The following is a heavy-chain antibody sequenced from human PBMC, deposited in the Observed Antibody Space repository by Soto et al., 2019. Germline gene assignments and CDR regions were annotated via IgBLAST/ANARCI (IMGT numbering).Heavy chain of an antibody. Sequence: GESLKISCKGSGYSFTSYWIGWVRQMSGKGLEWMGIIYPGDSDTRYSPSFQGQVTISADKSISTAYLPWSGLKASDTAMSYCAWVVGASLYYFAGMDIWGQGTMVTVSS. V-gene: IGHV5-51*01. D-gene: IGHD1-26*01. CDR1: GYSFTSYW. CDR2: IYPGDSDT. J-gene: IGHJ6*02. CDR3: AWVVGASLYYFAGMDI.